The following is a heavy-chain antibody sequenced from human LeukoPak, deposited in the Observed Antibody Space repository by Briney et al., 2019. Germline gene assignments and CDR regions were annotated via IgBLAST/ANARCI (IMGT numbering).Heavy chain of an antibody. CDR2: IYYSGST. V-gene: IGHV4-30-4*08. D-gene: IGHD6-13*01. J-gene: IGHJ4*02. CDR1: GGSFSGYY. CDR3: AREWAAGNFDY. Sequence: SETLSLTCAVYGGSFSGYYWSWIRQPPGKGLEWIGYIYYSGSTYYNPSLKSRVTISVDTSKNQFSLKLSSVTAADTAVYYCAREWAAGNFDYWGQGTLVTVSS.